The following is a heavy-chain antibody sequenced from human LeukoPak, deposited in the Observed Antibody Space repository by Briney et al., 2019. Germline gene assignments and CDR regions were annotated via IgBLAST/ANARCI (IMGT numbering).Heavy chain of an antibody. J-gene: IGHJ6*02. Sequence: GGSLRLSCAASGFTFSSYDMHWVRQATGKGLEWVSAIGTAGDTYYPGSVKGRFTISRENAKNSLYLQMNSLRAGDTAVYYCAREPRWFGDLYGMDVWGQGATVTVSS. CDR3: AREPRWFGDLYGMDV. CDR1: GFTFSSYD. V-gene: IGHV3-13*04. CDR2: IGTAGDT. D-gene: IGHD3-10*01.